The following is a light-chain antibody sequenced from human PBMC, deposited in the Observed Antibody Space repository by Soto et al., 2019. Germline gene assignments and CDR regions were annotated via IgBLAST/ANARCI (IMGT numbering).Light chain of an antibody. V-gene: IGLV1-40*01. J-gene: IGLJ2*01. CDR1: SSNIGAGYD. CDR2: GNS. Sequence: QSVLTQPPSVSGAPGQRVTISCTGSSSNIGAGYDVPWYQQLPGTAPKLLIYGNSNRPSVFPDRFSGSKSGTSASLAITGLQAEDEADYYCQSYDSSLSGSVFGGGTKLTVL. CDR3: QSYDSSLSGSV.